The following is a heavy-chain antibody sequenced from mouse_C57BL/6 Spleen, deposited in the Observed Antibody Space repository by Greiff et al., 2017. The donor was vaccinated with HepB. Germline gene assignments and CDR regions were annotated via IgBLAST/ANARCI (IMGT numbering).Heavy chain of an antibody. D-gene: IGHD2-4*01. Sequence: EVMLVESGGGLVKPGGSLKLSCAASGFTFSSYTMSWVRQTPEKRLEWVATISGGGGNTYYPDSVKGRFTISRDNAKNTLYLQMSSLRSEDTALYYCARRGYDYDGYFDVWGTGTTVTVSS. CDR2: ISGGGGNT. CDR3: ARRGYDYDGYFDV. V-gene: IGHV5-9*01. J-gene: IGHJ1*03. CDR1: GFTFSSYT.